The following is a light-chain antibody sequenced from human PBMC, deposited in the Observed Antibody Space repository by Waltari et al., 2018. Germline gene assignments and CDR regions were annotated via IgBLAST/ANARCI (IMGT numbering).Light chain of an antibody. J-gene: IGKJ1*01. Sequence: EIVMTQSPATLSVSQGERATHSWRASQIVSSNLAWYQQKPRQAPRLLIYCASTWSTVSPARFSDSVSGTEFTLTIRSLQSEDFAVYYCQQYNNWPRTFGQGTKVEIK. CDR3: QQYNNWPRT. CDR2: CAS. CDR1: QIVSSN. V-gene: IGKV3-15*01.